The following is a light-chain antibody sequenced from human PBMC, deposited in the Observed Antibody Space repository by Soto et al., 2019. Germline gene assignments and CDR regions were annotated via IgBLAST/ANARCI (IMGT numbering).Light chain of an antibody. V-gene: IGLV7-43*01. J-gene: IGLJ3*02. CDR3: LLYFGDAQV. CDR1: TEAVTSGFF. Sequence: QAVVTQEPSLTVSPGGTVTLTWPSGTEAVTSGFFPNWFQQKPGQAPRALIFGTNSKHSWTPARFSGSLLGGKAALTLSGVQPEDEAEYYCLLYFGDAQVFGGGTKLTVL. CDR2: GTN.